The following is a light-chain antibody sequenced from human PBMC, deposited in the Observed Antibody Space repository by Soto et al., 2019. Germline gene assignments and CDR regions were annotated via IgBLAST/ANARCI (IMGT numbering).Light chain of an antibody. CDR3: QQRSNWPSALT. CDR2: DAS. CDR1: QSVSSY. Sequence: EIVLTQPPATLSLSPGERATLSCRASQSVSSYLAWYQQKPGQAPRLLIYDASNRATGIPARFSGSGSGTDFTLTISSLEPEDFAVYYCQQRSNWPSALTFGGGTKVDIK. J-gene: IGKJ4*01. V-gene: IGKV3-11*01.